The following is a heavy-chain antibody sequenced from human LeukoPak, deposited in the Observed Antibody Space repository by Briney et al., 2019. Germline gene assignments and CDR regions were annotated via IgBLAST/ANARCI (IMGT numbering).Heavy chain of an antibody. J-gene: IGHJ4*02. CDR2: IYETGHT. V-gene: IGHV4-59*08. CDR1: GGSISNYY. CDR3: ARHAXXGGFDS. Sequence: SETLSLTCTVSGGSISNYYWSWIRQPPGKGLEWIAYIYETGHTGYNPSLKTRVTISLDTSKNQFSLKLNSVTAADTAVYYCARHAXXGGFDSWGQGTLVAVSS.